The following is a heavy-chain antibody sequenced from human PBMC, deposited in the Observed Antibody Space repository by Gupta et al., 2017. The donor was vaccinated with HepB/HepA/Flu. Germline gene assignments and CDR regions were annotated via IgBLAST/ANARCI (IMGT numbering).Heavy chain of an antibody. J-gene: IGHJ4*02. CDR2: ISSSSSTI. Sequence: EVQLVESGGGLVQPGGSLRLSCAASGFTFSSYSMNWVRQAPGKGLEWVSYISSSSSTIYYADSVKGRFTISRDNAKNSLYLQMNSLRDEDTAVYYCSRDGQKDDSSVDEYYFDYWGQGTLVTVSS. CDR1: GFTFSSYS. CDR3: SRDGQKDDSSVDEYYFDY. V-gene: IGHV3-48*02. D-gene: IGHD3-22*01.